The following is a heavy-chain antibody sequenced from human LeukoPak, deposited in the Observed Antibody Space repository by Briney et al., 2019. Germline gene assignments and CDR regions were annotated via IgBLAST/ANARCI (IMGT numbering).Heavy chain of an antibody. CDR3: AKGLTTFDY. D-gene: IGHD4-11*01. CDR1: GFAFSSFG. Sequence: GGSLRLSCLVSGFAFSSFGTHWVRQTPGKRPEFVAAIAASWGNTYYTASAKGRFTISRDNSENTLFLQMSSLRPEDTAVYYCAKGLTTFDYWGQGTLVTVSS. J-gene: IGHJ4*02. CDR2: IAASWGNT. V-gene: IGHV3-64D*09.